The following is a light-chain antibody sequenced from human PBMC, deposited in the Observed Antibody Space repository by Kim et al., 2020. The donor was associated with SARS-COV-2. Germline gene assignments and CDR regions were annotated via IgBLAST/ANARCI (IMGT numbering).Light chain of an antibody. Sequence: APGKTARITCGGNNIGSKSVHWYWQKPGQAPVLVIYYDSDRPSGIPERFSGSNSGNTATLTISRVEAGDEADYYCQVWDSSSDHVVFGGGTQLTVL. V-gene: IGLV3-21*04. CDR2: YDS. CDR1: NIGSKS. J-gene: IGLJ2*01. CDR3: QVWDSSSDHVV.